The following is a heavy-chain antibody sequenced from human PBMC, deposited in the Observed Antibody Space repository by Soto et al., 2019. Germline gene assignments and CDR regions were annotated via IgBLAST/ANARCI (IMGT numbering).Heavy chain of an antibody. J-gene: IGHJ3*01. CDR1: GGSISSISSY. D-gene: IGHD2-8*02. CDR2: VYYSGST. V-gene: IGHV4-39*07. Sequence: SETLSLTCTVSGGSISSISSYWGWIRQPPGKGLEWIGNVYYSGSTYSNPSLKSRLTISADTSKNQFSLKLSSVTAADTAVYYCARDTTGGNHSWGQGTMVTVSS. CDR3: ARDTTGGNHS.